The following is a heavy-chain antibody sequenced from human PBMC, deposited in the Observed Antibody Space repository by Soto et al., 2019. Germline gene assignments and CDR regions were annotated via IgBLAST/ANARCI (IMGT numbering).Heavy chain of an antibody. CDR2: IYGGGTR. Sequence: EGSLRLSCAASGFTFSNAWMSWVRQAPGKGLEWVAVIYGGGTRYYADSVKGRFIISSDSSKNTVYLQMNSLRAEDTAIYYCATFSANRGWYSYFDYWGKGTLVTVSS. CDR3: ATFSANRGWYSYFDY. D-gene: IGHD6-19*01. J-gene: IGHJ4*02. V-gene: IGHV3-66*01. CDR1: GFTFSNAW.